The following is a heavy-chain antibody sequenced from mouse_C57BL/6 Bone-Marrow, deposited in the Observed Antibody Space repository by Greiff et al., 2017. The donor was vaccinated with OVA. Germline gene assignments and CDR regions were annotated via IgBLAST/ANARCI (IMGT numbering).Heavy chain of an antibody. V-gene: IGHV5-12*01. Sequence: EVKVEESGGGLVQPGGSLKLSCAASGFTFSDYYMYWVRQTPEKRLEWVAYISNGGGSTYYPDTVTGRFSISRDNAKNTLYLQMSRLKSEDTAMYYCASSTVVAYWYFDVWGTGTTVTVSS. CDR2: ISNGGGST. D-gene: IGHD1-1*01. CDR3: ASSTVVAYWYFDV. J-gene: IGHJ1*03. CDR1: GFTFSDYY.